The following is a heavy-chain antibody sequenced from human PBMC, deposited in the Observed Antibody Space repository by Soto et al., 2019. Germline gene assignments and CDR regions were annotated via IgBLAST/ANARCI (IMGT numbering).Heavy chain of an antibody. CDR2: IYSGGST. CDR1: GFTVSSNY. J-gene: IGHJ6*03. D-gene: IGHD3-10*01. V-gene: IGHV3-53*04. Sequence: GGSLRLSCAVSGFTVSSNYMSWVRQAPGKGLEWVSVIYSGGSTYYADSVKGRFTISRHNSKNTLYLQMNSLRAEDTAVYYCAREGRDYYYYYYMDVWGKGTTVTVSS. CDR3: AREGRDYYYYYYMDV.